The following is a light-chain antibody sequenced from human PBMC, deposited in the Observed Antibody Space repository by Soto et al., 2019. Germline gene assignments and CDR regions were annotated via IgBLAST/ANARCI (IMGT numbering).Light chain of an antibody. CDR2: HDS. V-gene: IGLV3-21*01. CDR1: NIGTKS. CDR3: QVWDTNSDHVV. Sequence: SYELTQPPSVSVAPGETATINCGGNNIGTKSVQWYQQKPGQAPVLVIYHDSDRPSGIPEQFSGSNSGNTATLTISRVEAGDEADYYCQVWDTNSDHVVFGGGTKLTV. J-gene: IGLJ2*01.